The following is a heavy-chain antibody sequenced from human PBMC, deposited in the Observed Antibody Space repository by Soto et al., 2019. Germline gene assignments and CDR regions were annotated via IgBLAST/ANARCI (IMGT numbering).Heavy chain of an antibody. CDR1: GYSFTSYW. Sequence: GEALKISCKGSGYSFTSYWIGWVRQMPGKGLEWMGIIYPGDSDTRYSPSFQGQVTISADKSISTAYLQWSSLKASDTAMYYCARHTVPAAMFYYGMDVWGQGTTVTVS. CDR3: ARHTVPAAMFYYGMDV. V-gene: IGHV5-51*01. J-gene: IGHJ6*02. D-gene: IGHD2-2*01. CDR2: IYPGDSDT.